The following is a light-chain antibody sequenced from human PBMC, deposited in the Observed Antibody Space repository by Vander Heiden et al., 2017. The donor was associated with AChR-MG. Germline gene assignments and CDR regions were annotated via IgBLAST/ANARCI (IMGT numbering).Light chain of an antibody. J-gene: IGKJ2*01. CDR2: DAS. CDR3: QQRSNGPPMYT. CDR1: QSVSSY. V-gene: IGKV3-11*01. Sequence: EIVLTLSPATLSLSPGERATLSCRASQSVSSYLAWYKQKPGQAPRLLIYDASNRATGIPARCSGSGSGTDVTLTISSRVPEDFAVYYCQQRSNGPPMYTFGQGTKLEIK.